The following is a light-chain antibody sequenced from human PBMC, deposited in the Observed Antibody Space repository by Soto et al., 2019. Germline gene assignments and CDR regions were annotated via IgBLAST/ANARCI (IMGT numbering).Light chain of an antibody. CDR3: CSYAASGEV. CDR1: SSDVGSYNL. Sequence: QSVLTQPASVSGSPGQSITISCTGTSSDVGSYNLVSWYQQHPGKAPKLMIYEGSKRPSGVSNRFSGSKSGNTASLTISGLQAEDEADYYCCSYAASGEVFGGGTKVTVL. J-gene: IGLJ3*02. CDR2: EGS. V-gene: IGLV2-23*01.